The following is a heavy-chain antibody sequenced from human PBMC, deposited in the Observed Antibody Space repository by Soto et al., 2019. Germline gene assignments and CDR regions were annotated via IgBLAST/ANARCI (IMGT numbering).Heavy chain of an antibody. D-gene: IGHD5-12*01. J-gene: IGHJ4*02. CDR2: IIPMFSRE. V-gene: IGHV1-69*12. Sequence: QVRLVQSGAEVKKPGSSVKVSCKASGGTFSTYAISWVRQAPGQGLEWMGGIIPMFSRENYAQKFQGRVTITADESTITAYMELSSLRSEDTAVYYCAREGRDGYKTFDYWGQGTLVTVSS. CDR3: AREGRDGYKTFDY. CDR1: GGTFSTYA.